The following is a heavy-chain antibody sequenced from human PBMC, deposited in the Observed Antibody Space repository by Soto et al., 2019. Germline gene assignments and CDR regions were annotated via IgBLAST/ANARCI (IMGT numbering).Heavy chain of an antibody. J-gene: IGHJ4*02. V-gene: IGHV4-34*01. Sequence: AETLRHTCAVYGLTFSGCYWSWIRQPPGKGLEWVGEINHSGSTKYNPSLKSRVTISVDKCKNQFYLKLSSVTAADTAVYYCATVRAPLEIVGASSVAHDWGQGTPLTVS. D-gene: IGHD1-26*01. CDR2: INHSGST. CDR1: GLTFSGCY. CDR3: ATVRAPLEIVGASSVAHD.